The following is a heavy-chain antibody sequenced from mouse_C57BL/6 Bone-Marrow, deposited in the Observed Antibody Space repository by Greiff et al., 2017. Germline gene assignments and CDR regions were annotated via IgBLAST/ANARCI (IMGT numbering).Heavy chain of an antibody. Sequence: EVQLVESGGGLVQPGGSLKLSCAASGFTFSDYGMAWVRQAPRKGPEWVAFISNLAYSIYYADTVTGRFTISRENAKNTLYLEMSSLMSEDTAMYYCARHWYYGRDWYFDVWGTGTTVTVSS. CDR3: ARHWYYGRDWYFDV. CDR1: GFTFSDYG. CDR2: ISNLAYSI. J-gene: IGHJ1*03. V-gene: IGHV5-15*01. D-gene: IGHD1-1*01.